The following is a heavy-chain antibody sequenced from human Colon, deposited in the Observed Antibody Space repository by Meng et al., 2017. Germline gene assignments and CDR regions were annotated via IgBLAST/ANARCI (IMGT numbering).Heavy chain of an antibody. J-gene: IGHJ4*02. V-gene: IGHV4-4*02. Sequence: QVQLQGSGPGLVKPSGTLSLTCAVSSDSISSSNWWSWVRQPPGKGLEWIGEISQSGTTYYNPSLKSRVTITGDWSKNQFSLNLNSVTAADTALYYCVRQGMTSYSWGYWGQGTLVTVSS. CDR3: VRQGMTSYSWGY. CDR1: SDSISSSNW. CDR2: ISQSGTT. D-gene: IGHD3-9*01.